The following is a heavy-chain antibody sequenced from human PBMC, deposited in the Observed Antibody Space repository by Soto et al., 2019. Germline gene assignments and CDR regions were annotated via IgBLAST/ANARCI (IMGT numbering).Heavy chain of an antibody. J-gene: IGHJ6*02. V-gene: IGHV1-2*04. CDR1: GYTFTAYY. Sequence: ASVKVSCKASGYTFTAYYMHWVRQAPGQGLEWMGWINPNSGGTNYAQKFQGWVTMTRDTSISTAYMELSRLRSDDTAVYYCARDRLTRSVYYYYGVDVWGQGTTVTVSS. CDR2: INPNSGGT. CDR3: ARDRLTRSVYYYYGVDV.